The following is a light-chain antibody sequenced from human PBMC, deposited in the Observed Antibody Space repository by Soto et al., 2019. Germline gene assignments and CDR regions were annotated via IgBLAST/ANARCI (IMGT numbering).Light chain of an antibody. CDR1: SSNFAGNS. CDR2: KSN. CDR3: VAWDDNLSCVL. Sequence: QTVVTQPPSASGTPGQRVTISCSGSSSNFAGNSVYWYQQVPGTAPKLLIYKSNQRPSGVPDRFSGSKSGTSASLAISGLRSEDEADYYCVAWDDNLSCVLFGGGTKLTVL. V-gene: IGLV1-47*01. J-gene: IGLJ2*01.